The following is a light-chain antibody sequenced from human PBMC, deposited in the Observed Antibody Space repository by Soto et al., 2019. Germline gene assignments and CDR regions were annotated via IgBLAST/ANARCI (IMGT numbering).Light chain of an antibody. V-gene: IGKV1-39*01. Sequence: DIQMTQSPSSLSASLGGSVTITFRARQTISNYLNWYQQRPGEAPKLLIYAASSLQSGLPSRFSGSGSGTDFTLTISSLQPEDFALYYCHQSYSSPYTFGQGTNLDI. CDR2: AAS. CDR3: HQSYSSPYT. J-gene: IGKJ2*01. CDR1: QTISNY.